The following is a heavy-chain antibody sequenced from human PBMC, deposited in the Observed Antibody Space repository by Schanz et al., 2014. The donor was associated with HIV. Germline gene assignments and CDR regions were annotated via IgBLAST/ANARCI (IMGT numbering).Heavy chain of an antibody. J-gene: IGHJ5*02. Sequence: QVQLVQSGAEVKKPGSSVKVSCRASGGPFNTFLITWVRQAPGPGPEWMGGIIPILGTTNYAQSLRGRVTITADGSTTTAYMELTSLRYEDTAVYYCARGANCSGGSCPPRWFDPWGQGTLVTVSS. CDR2: IIPILGTT. V-gene: IGHV1-69*01. CDR3: ARGANCSGGSCPPRWFDP. D-gene: IGHD2-15*01. CDR1: GGPFNTFL.